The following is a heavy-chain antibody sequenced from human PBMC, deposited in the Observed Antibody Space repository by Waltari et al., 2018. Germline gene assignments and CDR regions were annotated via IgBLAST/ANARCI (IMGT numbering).Heavy chain of an antibody. CDR3: ARELSDY. CDR2: IYHSGST. Sequence: QVQLQESGPGLVKPSETLSLTCAVSGYSISSGYYWGWIRQPPGKGLEWIGSIYHSGSTYYNPSLKSRVTISVDTSKNQLSLKLSAVTAADTAVYYCARELSDYWGQGTLVTVAS. J-gene: IGHJ4*02. V-gene: IGHV4-38-2*02. CDR1: GYSISSGYY.